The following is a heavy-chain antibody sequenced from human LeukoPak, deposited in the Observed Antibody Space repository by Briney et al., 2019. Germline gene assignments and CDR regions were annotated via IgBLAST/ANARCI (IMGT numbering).Heavy chain of an antibody. D-gene: IGHD3-10*01. V-gene: IGHV4-59*12. CDR1: GGSISIYS. J-gene: IGHJ4*02. CDR2: IYYSGST. Sequence: SETLSLTCTFSGGSISIYSWSWVRQPPGRGLEWIGYIYYSGSTTYNPSLKSRVTISLDTSKNQFSLKLSSVTAADTAIYYCAGDYGSWSYRFDYWGQGTLVTVSS. CDR3: AGDYGSWSYRFDY.